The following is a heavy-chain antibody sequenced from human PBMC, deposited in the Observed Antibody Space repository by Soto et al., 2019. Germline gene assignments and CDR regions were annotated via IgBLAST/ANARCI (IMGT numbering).Heavy chain of an antibody. CDR2: IHRAGVT. CDR1: GGSTSSSDW. Sequence: QVHLQESGPGLVKPSETLSLTCAISGGSTSSSDWWTWVRQPPGEGLEWIGEIHRAGVTNYNSSLKRRLTISLDHSRNQFSLSLTSLTAADAAVYFCAGRPEIHPRWGQGILVPVSS. V-gene: IGHV4-4*02. D-gene: IGHD1-26*01. J-gene: IGHJ4*02. CDR3: AGRPEIHPR.